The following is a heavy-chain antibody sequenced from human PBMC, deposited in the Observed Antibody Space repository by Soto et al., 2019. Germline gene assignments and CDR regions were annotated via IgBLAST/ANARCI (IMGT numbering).Heavy chain of an antibody. CDR3: ARQDGLAHYYFDY. D-gene: IGHD3-16*01. CDR1: GYSFSYYW. J-gene: IGHJ4*02. Sequence: PGESLKISCKGSGYSFSYYWIAWVRQMPGKGLEWMGSIYPVDSDTRYSPSFQGQVTISADKSIGTAYLQWSSLKASDTAMYYCARQDGLAHYYFDYWGQGTLVTVSS. CDR2: IYPVDSDT. V-gene: IGHV5-51*01.